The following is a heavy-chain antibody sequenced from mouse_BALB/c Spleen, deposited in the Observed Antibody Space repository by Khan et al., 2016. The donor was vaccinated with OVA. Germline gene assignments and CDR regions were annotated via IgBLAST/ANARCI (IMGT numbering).Heavy chain of an antibody. V-gene: IGHV5-9-3*01. J-gene: IGHJ4*01. Sequence: EVELVESGGGLVKPGGSLKLSCAASGFTFSSYAMSWVRQTPEKRLEWVATISSGGSYTYYPDSVKGRFTISRDNAKNTLYLQMSSLRSEDTAMDYCVSSSGYYGRGAMDHWGKGTSVTVSS. D-gene: IGHD2-3*01. CDR1: GFTFSSYA. CDR2: ISSGGSYT. CDR3: VSSSGYYGRGAMDH.